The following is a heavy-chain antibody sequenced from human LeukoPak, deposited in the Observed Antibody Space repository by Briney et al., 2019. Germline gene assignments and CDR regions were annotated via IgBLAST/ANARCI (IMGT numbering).Heavy chain of an antibody. V-gene: IGHV1-58*02. CDR2: IVVGSGNT. Sequence: SVKVSCKASGFTSTSSAMQWVRQARGQRLEWIGWIVVGSGNTNYAQKFQERVTITRDMSTSTAYMELSSLRSEDTAVYYCARDLGHSLRFLEWGHGFGSEYWFDPWGQGTLVTVSS. D-gene: IGHD3-3*01. CDR3: ARDLGHSLRFLEWGHGFGSEYWFDP. J-gene: IGHJ5*02. CDR1: GFTSTSSA.